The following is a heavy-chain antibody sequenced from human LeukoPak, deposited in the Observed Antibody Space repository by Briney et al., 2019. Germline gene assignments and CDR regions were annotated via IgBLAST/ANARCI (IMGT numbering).Heavy chain of an antibody. D-gene: IGHD3-10*02. V-gene: IGHV4-4*02. J-gene: IGHJ5*02. CDR3: ARLFGIHPNWFDP. CDR1: GGSISSSNW. CDR2: IYHSGST. Sequence: PSETLSLTCAVSGGSISSSNWWSWVRQPPGKGLEWIGEIYHSGSTNYNPSLKSRVTISVDKSKNQFSLKLSSVTAADTAVYYCARLFGIHPNWFDPWGQGTLVTVSS.